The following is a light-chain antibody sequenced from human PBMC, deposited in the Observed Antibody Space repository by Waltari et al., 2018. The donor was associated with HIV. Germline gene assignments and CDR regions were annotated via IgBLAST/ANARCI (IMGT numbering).Light chain of an antibody. CDR3: AAWDENLNGL. Sequence: QSVLTQPPSASGTPGQRVTISCSGSSSNIGTTTVHWYQHLPGSAPNLPIHSNKQRPSGVPDRFSASKSGTSASLAISGLRSEDEAEYYCAAWDENLNGLFGGGTKLTVL. CDR2: SNK. CDR1: SSNIGTTT. J-gene: IGLJ3*02. V-gene: IGLV1-44*01.